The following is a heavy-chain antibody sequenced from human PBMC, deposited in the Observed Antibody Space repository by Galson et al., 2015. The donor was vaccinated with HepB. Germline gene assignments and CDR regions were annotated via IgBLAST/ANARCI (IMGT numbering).Heavy chain of an antibody. D-gene: IGHD1-26*01. CDR2: IYSGGST. V-gene: IGHV3-53*01. CDR3: ARVRGGSGIGFYYYYYYMDV. Sequence: SLRLSCAASGFTVSSNYMSWVRQAPGKGLEWVSVIYSGGSTYYADSVKGRFTISRDNSKNTLYLQMNSLGAEDTAVYYCARVRGGSGIGFYYYYYYMDVWGKGTTVTVSS. J-gene: IGHJ6*03. CDR1: GFTVSSNY.